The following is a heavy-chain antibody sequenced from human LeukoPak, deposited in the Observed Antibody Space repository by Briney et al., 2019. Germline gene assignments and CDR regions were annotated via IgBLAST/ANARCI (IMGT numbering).Heavy chain of an antibody. D-gene: IGHD2-8*01. J-gene: IGHJ4*02. CDR3: ARLTNLFAIDF. CDR2: TYYGGSA. V-gene: IGHV4-59*08. CDR1: TVYVRSYY. Sequence: SETLSLTCNVSTVYVRSYYWSWIRQPPGKRMEWLGYTYYGGSANYNPSLKSRVTISVDPSKTQISLTLNSVNAADTAVYYCARLTNLFAIDFWGQGTLVTVSS.